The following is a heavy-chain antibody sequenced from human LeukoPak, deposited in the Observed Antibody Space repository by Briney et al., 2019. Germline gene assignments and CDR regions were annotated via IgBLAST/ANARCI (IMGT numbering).Heavy chain of an antibody. J-gene: IGHJ6*03. CDR2: MNPNSGNT. Sequence: ASVTVSCKASGYTFTSYDINWVRQATGQGLEWMGWMNPNSGNTGYAQKFQGRVTMTRNTSISTAYMELSSLRSEDTAVYYCARSLDPTAAYYYYMDVWGKGTTVTVSS. CDR1: GYTFTSYD. CDR3: ARSLDPTAAYYYYMDV. D-gene: IGHD1-1*01. V-gene: IGHV1-8*01.